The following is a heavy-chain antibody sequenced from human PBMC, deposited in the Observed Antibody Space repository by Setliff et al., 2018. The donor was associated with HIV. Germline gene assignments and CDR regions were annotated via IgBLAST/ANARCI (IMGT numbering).Heavy chain of an antibody. D-gene: IGHD3-22*01. CDR1: GFTFSIAW. CDR2: IKSKTDGGTT. Sequence: PGGSLRLSCAASGFTFSIAWMNWVRQAPGKGVEWVGRIKSKTDGGTTDYAAPVKGRFTISRDDPKNTLYLQMNSLKTEDTAVYYCTTAYDSSGQGFDYWGQGTLVTVSS. V-gene: IGHV3-15*01. CDR3: TTAYDSSGQGFDY. J-gene: IGHJ4*02.